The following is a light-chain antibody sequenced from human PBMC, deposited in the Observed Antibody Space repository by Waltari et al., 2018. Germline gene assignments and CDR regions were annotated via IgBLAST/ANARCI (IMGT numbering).Light chain of an antibody. V-gene: IGLV2-14*03. CDR3: SSYTSSSTLAV. CDR2: DVS. Sequence: QSALTQPASVSGSPGQSITISCTGTSSDVGGYNYVSWYQQHPGKAPKLMIYDVSNRPCWVSNRFSVSKSGNTASLTISGLQAEDEADYYCSSYTSSSTLAVFGGGTKLTVL. CDR1: SSDVGGYNY. J-gene: IGLJ2*01.